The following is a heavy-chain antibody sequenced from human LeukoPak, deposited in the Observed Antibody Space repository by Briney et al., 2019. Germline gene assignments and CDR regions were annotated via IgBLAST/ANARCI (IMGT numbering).Heavy chain of an antibody. Sequence: ASVKVSCKASGYTFTSYAMNWVRQAPGQGLEWMGWINTNTGNPTYAQGFTGRFVFSLDTSVSTAYLQISSLKAEDTAVYYCARTYSSSWREVHYYYYYMDVWGKGTTVTVSS. V-gene: IGHV7-4-1*02. J-gene: IGHJ6*03. CDR2: INTNTGNP. CDR3: ARTYSSSWREVHYYYYYMDV. CDR1: GYTFTSYA. D-gene: IGHD6-13*01.